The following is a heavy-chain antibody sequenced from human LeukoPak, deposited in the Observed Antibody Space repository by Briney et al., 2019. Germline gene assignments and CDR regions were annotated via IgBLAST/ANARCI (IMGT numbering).Heavy chain of an antibody. D-gene: IGHD3-3*01. J-gene: IGHJ6*02. V-gene: IGHV3-53*04. Sequence: GGSLRLSCSASGFTVSSNYMSWVGQGQGNGLERVSVINSGGSTYYADAVKGRFTISRHNSKNTLYLQMDSLRAEDTAVYYCARAMEYYDFWSGYWDYYYGMDVWGQGTTVTVSS. CDR2: INSGGST. CDR3: ARAMEYYDFWSGYWDYYYGMDV. CDR1: GFTVSSNY.